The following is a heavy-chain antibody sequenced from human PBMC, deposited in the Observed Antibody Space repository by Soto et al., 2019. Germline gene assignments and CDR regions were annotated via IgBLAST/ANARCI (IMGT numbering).Heavy chain of an antibody. CDR2: IKFDGSDQ. J-gene: IGHJ4*02. CDR1: GFSFSTYW. D-gene: IGHD6-13*01. Sequence: PGGSLRLSCAASGFSFSTYWMNWVRQAPGKGLEWVATIKFDGSDQYYVDSVKGRFTISRDNAKNSVYLQMNSLRAEDTAVYYCARVPYTSSWYYYFDSWGQGTLVTV. CDR3: ARVPYTSSWYYYFDS. V-gene: IGHV3-7*01.